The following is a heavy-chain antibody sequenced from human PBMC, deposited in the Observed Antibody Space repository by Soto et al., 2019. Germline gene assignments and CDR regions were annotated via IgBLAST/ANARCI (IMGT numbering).Heavy chain of an antibody. V-gene: IGHV3-23*01. CDR3: AKDLMRYSSSWYPHSDY. J-gene: IGHJ4*02. CDR1: GFTFSGYA. D-gene: IGHD6-13*01. CDR2: ISDSGAST. Sequence: GGSLRLSCAASGFTFSGYAMTWVRQAPGKGLEWVSVISDSGASTYYADSVKGRFTISRDNSKDTLFLQMNSLRAEDTAVFYXAKDLMRYSSSWYPHSDYWGRGIRVTVS.